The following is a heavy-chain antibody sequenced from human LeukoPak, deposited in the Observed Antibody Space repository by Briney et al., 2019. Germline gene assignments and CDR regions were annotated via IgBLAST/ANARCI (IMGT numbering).Heavy chain of an antibody. CDR3: ARRFGFGELIDY. J-gene: IGHJ4*02. CDR2: IDPSDSYT. CDR1: GYSFSGFW. V-gene: IGHV5-10-1*01. Sequence: TRGESLKISCETSGYSFSGFWISWVRQMPGKGLEWMGRIDPSDSYTNYSPSFQGHVTISADKSISTAYLQWSSLKASDTAVYYCARRFGFGELIDYWGQGTLVTVSS. D-gene: IGHD3-10*01.